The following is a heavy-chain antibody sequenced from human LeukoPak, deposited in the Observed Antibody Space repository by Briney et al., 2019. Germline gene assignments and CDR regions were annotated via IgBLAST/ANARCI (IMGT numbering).Heavy chain of an antibody. CDR2: ISSSGSTI. CDR3: AKSDCASDGCKLLNY. D-gene: IGHD3-10*01. V-gene: IGHV3-11*01. J-gene: IGHJ4*02. Sequence: GGSLRLSCAASGFTFSDYYMSWIRQAPGKGLEWVSYISSSGSTIYYADSVKGRFTISRDNAKNSLYLQMNSLRAEDTAVYYCAKSDCASDGCKLLNYWGQGTLVTASS. CDR1: GFTFSDYY.